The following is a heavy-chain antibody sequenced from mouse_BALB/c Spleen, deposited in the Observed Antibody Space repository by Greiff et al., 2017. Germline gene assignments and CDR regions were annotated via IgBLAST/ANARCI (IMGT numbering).Heavy chain of an antibody. Sequence: EVQGVESGGGLVQPGGSLKLSCAASGFTFSSYTMSWVRQTPEKRLEWVAYISNGGGSTYYPDTVKGRFTISRDNAKNTLYLQMSSLKSEDTAMYYCARQGNYYGKAWFAYWGQGTLVTVSA. CDR2: ISNGGGST. D-gene: IGHD2-1*01. CDR3: ARQGNYYGKAWFAY. J-gene: IGHJ3*01. CDR1: GFTFSSYT. V-gene: IGHV5-12-2*01.